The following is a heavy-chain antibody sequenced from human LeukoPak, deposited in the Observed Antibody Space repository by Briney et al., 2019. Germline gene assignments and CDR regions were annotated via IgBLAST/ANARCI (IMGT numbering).Heavy chain of an antibody. V-gene: IGHV4-59*01. J-gene: IGHJ4*02. CDR2: IYYSWNT. CDR1: VCSISSFY. CDR3: ARDYGGKFDF. D-gene: IGHD4-23*01. Sequence: SETLSLTRSVSVCSISSFYWSWLRQPPGKGLDWIGYIYYSWNTKYNPSLKSCIDISVDTSKKQFSLRVSSVTAADTGVYYCARDYGGKFDFWGQGAVVIVTS.